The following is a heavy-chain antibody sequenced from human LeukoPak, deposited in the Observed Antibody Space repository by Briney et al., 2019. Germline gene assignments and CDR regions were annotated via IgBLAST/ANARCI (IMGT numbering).Heavy chain of an antibody. CDR2: INPNSGGT. D-gene: IGHD3-3*01. V-gene: IGHV1-2*02. CDR1: GYTFTGYY. J-gene: IGHJ4*02. CDR3: ARDTGFWSGYSLDY. Sequence: GASVKVSCKASGYTFTGYYMHWVRQAPGQGLEWIGWINPNSGGTNYAQKFRGRVTMTRDTSISTAYMELSRLRSDDTAVYYCARDTGFWSGYSLDYWGQGTLVTVSS.